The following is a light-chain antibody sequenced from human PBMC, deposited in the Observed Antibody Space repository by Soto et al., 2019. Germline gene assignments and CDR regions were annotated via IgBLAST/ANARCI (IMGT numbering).Light chain of an antibody. CDR3: MQALQTPLT. J-gene: IGKJ3*01. V-gene: IGKV2-28*01. Sequence: DIVMTQSPLSLPVTPGEPASISCRSSQSLLHSNGYNYLDLDLQKPGQSPQLLIYLGSNQASGVPDRFSGSGSGTDFTLKISRVEAEDVGVYYCMQALQTPLTFGPGTKVYIK. CDR2: LGS. CDR1: QSLLHSNGYNY.